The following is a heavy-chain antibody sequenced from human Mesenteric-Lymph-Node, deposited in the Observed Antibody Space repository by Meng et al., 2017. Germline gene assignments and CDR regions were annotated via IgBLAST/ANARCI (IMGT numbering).Heavy chain of an antibody. CDR2: IYGDVSS. Sequence: EVQLVESGGGLIHPGGSLRLSCAASGFTVSSKYISWVRQAPGQGLEWVSVIYGDVSSYYADSVKGRFTISRDNSKNTLFLQMNSLTVDDTAVYYCARADDNWIIIEYWGQGTLVTVSS. J-gene: IGHJ4*02. CDR1: GFTVSSKY. V-gene: IGHV3-53*01. CDR3: ARADDNWIIIEY. D-gene: IGHD1-20*01.